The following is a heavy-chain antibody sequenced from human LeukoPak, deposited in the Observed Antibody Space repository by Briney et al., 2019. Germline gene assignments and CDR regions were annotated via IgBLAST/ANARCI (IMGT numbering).Heavy chain of an antibody. CDR3: ARDSQGSGRPFDS. J-gene: IGHJ4*02. CDR2: ISASGCT. CDR1: GGSISFYY. Sequence: SETLSLTCNVSGGSISFYYWSWIRQPAGRGLEWVGRISASGCTNYNPSLKSRVTMSVDTSKNQFSLSVGSVTAADTAVYYCARDSQGSGRPFDSWGQGTLVTVSS. V-gene: IGHV4-4*07. D-gene: IGHD6-19*01.